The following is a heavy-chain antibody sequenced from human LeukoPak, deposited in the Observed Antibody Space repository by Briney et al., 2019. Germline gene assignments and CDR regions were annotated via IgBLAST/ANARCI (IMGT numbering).Heavy chain of an antibody. CDR2: IRYDGSNK. CDR1: KFTFNSYG. CDR3: ARGTHKWELANRFDF. V-gene: IGHV3-30*02. J-gene: IGHJ4*02. Sequence: PGGSLRLSCAASKFTFNSYGMHWVRQAPGKGLEWVAFIRYDGSNKYYADSVKGRFTTSRDNSKNTLYLQMNSLRAEDTAVYYCARGTHKWELANRFDFWGQGTLVTVSS. D-gene: IGHD1-26*01.